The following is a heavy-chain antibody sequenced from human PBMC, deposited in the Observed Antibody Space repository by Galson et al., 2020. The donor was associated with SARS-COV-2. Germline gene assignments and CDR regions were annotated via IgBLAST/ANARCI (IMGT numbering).Heavy chain of an antibody. CDR2: IYWNDDK. J-gene: IGHJ4*02. CDR3: ARDYYYDSSGYYQRFGY. Sequence: VSGPTLVKPTQTLTLTCTFSGFSLSTSGVGVGWIRQPPGKALEWLALIYWNDDKRYSPSLKSRLTITKDTSKNQVVLTMTNMDPVDTATYYCARDYYYDSSGYYQRFGYWGQGTLVTVSS. CDR1: GFSLSTSGVG. V-gene: IGHV2-5*01. D-gene: IGHD3-22*01.